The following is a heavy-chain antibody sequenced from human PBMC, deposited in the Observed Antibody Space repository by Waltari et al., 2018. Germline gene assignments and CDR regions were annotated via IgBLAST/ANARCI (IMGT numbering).Heavy chain of an antibody. Sequence: QVQLVESGGDVVQPGRSLRLSCDASGFTFSRFHMHWVRQAPGKGLEWVAIMSYDGDNIFYAESVKGRFTISRDNSKNILYLQMNSLKVEDTAVYYCANGRADYVWGGYWGQGTLVTVSS. CDR2: MSYDGDNI. CDR1: GFTFSRFH. CDR3: ANGRADYVWGGY. D-gene: IGHD3-16*01. J-gene: IGHJ4*02. V-gene: IGHV3-30*18.